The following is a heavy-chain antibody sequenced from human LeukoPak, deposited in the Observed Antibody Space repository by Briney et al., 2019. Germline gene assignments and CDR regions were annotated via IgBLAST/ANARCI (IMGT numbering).Heavy chain of an antibody. J-gene: IGHJ4*02. CDR2: IHPGRGDA. CDR3: ARDHNWGPDY. Sequence: ASVKVSCKALGYTFTDHYFHWLRQAPGQGIEWMGWIHPGRGDANIAQKFQGRVSLTRDMSISTAYMELSRLTSDDTAVYYCARDHNWGPDYWGQGTLVSVSS. V-gene: IGHV1-2*02. D-gene: IGHD7-27*01. CDR1: GYTFTDHY.